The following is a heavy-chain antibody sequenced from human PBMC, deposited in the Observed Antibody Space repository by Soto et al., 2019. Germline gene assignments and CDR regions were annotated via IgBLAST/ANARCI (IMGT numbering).Heavy chain of an antibody. CDR2: INHSGST. D-gene: IGHD5-12*01. CDR3: ARGRGWLRHDY. CDR1: GGSFSGYY. Sequence: QVHLQQWGAGLLKPSETLSLTCAVYGGSFSGYYWSWIRQPPGKGLEWIGEINHSGSTNYNPSLKSRVTMSVDTSKNQFSLKLSSVTAADTAVYYCARGRGWLRHDYWGRGTLVTVSS. V-gene: IGHV4-34*01. J-gene: IGHJ4*02.